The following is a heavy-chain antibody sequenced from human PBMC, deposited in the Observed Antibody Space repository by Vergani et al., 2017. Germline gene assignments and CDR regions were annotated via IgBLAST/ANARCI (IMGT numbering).Heavy chain of an antibody. CDR2: IYWNDDV. D-gene: IGHD6-13*01. J-gene: IGHJ4*02. CDR3: AGEGGKAAGYFDL. CDR1: GFSLTTPGVG. V-gene: IGHV2-5*01. Sequence: QITLKESSPTLVKPTQTLTLTCTLSGFSLTTPGVGVAWIRQPPGKALEWLAIIYWNDDVRYRPSLNNRLTITKDTAKNQVVLTMTKMDPVDTGTYYCAGEGGKAAGYFDLWGPGSLVTVSS.